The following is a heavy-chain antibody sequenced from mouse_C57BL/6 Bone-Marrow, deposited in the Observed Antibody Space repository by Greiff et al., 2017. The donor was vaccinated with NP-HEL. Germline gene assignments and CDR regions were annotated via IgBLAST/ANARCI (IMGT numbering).Heavy chain of an antibody. Sequence: EVQLVESGGGLVQPKGSLKLSCAASGFTFNTYAMHWVRQAPGKGLEWVARIRSKSSNYATYYADSVKDRFTISRDDSQSMLYLQMNNLKTEDTAMYYCVRGGYYDSLYWYFDVWGTGTTVTVSS. CDR2: IRSKSSNYAT. CDR1: GFTFNTYA. CDR3: VRGGYYDSLYWYFDV. V-gene: IGHV10-3*01. J-gene: IGHJ1*03. D-gene: IGHD2-4*01.